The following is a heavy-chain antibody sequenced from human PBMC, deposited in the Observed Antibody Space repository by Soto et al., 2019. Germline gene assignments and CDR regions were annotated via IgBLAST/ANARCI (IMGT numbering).Heavy chain of an antibody. CDR2: IYYSGST. D-gene: IGHD3-22*01. J-gene: IGHJ4*02. V-gene: IGHV4-59*01. Sequence: SETLSLTCTVSGGSISSYYWSLIRQPPGKGLEWIGYIYYSGSTNYNPSLKSRVTISVDTSKNQFSLKLSSVTAADTAVYYCARGDYYDSSGYPDLGFDYWGQGTLVTVSS. CDR3: ARGDYYDSSGYPDLGFDY. CDR1: GGSISSYY.